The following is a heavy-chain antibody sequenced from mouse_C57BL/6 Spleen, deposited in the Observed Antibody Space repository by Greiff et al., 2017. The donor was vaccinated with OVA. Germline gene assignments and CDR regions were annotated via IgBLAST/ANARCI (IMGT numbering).Heavy chain of an antibody. V-gene: IGHV1-72*01. CDR2: IDPNSGGT. CDR3: ARREDYDYDTWYFDV. J-gene: IGHJ1*03. D-gene: IGHD2-4*01. CDR1: FYTFTSYW. Sequence: VSMHQPVAELVKPGASVKLPCNSPFYTFTSYWMHWVKQRPGRGLEWIGRIDPNSGGTKYNEKFKSKATLTVDKPSSTAYMQLSSLTSEDSAVYYCARREDYDYDTWYFDVWGTGTTVTVSS.